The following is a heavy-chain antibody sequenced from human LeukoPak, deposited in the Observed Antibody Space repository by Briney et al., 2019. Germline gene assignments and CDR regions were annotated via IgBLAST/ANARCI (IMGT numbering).Heavy chain of an antibody. Sequence: GGSLRLSCAASGFTFSSYAMSWVRQAPGKGLEWVSAISGSGGSTYYADSVKGQFTISRDNSKNTLYLQMNSLRAEDTAVYYCAKHSRGIAAAGTPVDFDYWGQGTLVTVSS. CDR3: AKHSRGIAAAGTPVDFDY. CDR1: GFTFSSYA. D-gene: IGHD6-13*01. V-gene: IGHV3-23*01. J-gene: IGHJ4*02. CDR2: ISGSGGST.